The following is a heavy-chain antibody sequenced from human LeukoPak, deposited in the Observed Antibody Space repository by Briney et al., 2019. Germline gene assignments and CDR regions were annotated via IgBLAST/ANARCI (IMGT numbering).Heavy chain of an antibody. D-gene: IGHD1-26*01. CDR1: GYTFTNYA. J-gene: IGHJ5*02. CDR2: INPSRSST. V-gene: IGHV1-46*01. CDR3: ARDNSVGDTAWWFDP. Sequence: ASVKVSCKASGYTFTNYAMNWVRQAPGQGLEWMGLINPSRSSTSYAQKFQGRLSLTRDMSTSTDYMELSSLRSEDTAVYYCARDNSVGDTAWWFDPWGQGTLVTVSS.